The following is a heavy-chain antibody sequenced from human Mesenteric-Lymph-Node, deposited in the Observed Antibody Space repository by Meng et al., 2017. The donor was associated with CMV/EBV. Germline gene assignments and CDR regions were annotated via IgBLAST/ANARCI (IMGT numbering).Heavy chain of an antibody. CDR3: VKGATFGVTAPDY. V-gene: IGHV3-23*01. D-gene: IGHD3-3*01. J-gene: IGHJ4*02. Sequence: GGSLRLSCAASGFTFSSYWMAWVRQAPGKGLEWVSRIRGRDGSASYADSVKGRFTIARDISQNPLYLQMNSLRGEDTAVYHCVKGATFGVTAPDYWGQGTLVTVSS. CDR2: IRGRDGSA. CDR1: GFTFSSYW.